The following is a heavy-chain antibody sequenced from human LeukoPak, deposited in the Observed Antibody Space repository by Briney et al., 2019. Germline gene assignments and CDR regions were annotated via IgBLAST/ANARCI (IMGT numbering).Heavy chain of an antibody. CDR3: VKVLGTLYYYDS. CDR1: GFTFSNYA. CDR2: ISDTGSST. J-gene: IGHJ5*01. Sequence: GGSLRLYCSASGFTFSNYAMHWVRQAPGKGLEYVSAISDTGSSTFYADSVKGRFTISRDNSKNTLYLQMSSLRAEDTAVYYCVKVLGTLYYYDSWGQGTLVTVSS. D-gene: IGHD3-22*01. V-gene: IGHV3-64D*06.